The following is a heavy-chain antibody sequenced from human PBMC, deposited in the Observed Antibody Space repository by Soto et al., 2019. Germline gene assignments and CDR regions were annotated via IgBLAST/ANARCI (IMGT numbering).Heavy chain of an antibody. Sequence: QVQLQESGPGLVKPSETLSLTCSVSGGSISSYYWSWIRQSPGKGLEWIGYIYSSGSTNYNPSLHSRVPISVDTSKKHISLKLSSVTAADTAVYYCARDLPPSYYSSGYSVFDIWGQGTMVTVSS. CDR3: ARDLPPSYYSSGYSVFDI. D-gene: IGHD3-22*01. J-gene: IGHJ3*02. CDR1: GGSISSYY. V-gene: IGHV4-59*01. CDR2: IYSSGST.